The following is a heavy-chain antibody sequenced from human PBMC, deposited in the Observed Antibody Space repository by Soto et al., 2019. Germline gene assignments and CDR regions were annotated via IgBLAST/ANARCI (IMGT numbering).Heavy chain of an antibody. V-gene: IGHV4-59*08. Sequence: PSETLSLTCTVSGGSINSYYWSWIRQSPEKGLEWIGYIYSSGSTNYNPSLKSRVTISVDTSKNQFSLNLSSVTAADTAVYYCARQYCSSTRCYQYFDYWGQGTLVTVSS. J-gene: IGHJ4*02. CDR3: ARQYCSSTRCYQYFDY. CDR1: GGSINSYY. CDR2: IYSSGST. D-gene: IGHD2-2*01.